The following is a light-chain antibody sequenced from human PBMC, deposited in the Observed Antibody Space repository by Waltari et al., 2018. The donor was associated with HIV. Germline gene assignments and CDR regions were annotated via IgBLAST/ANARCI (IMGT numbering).Light chain of an antibody. Sequence: YGLTQPFSVSVALGQTATITCGGDNIGSKNVHWYQQKAVQAPVLVIDRDTKRPSGIPERFSGSNSGNTATLTISGAQAGDEADYYCHVWDSNTVVFGGGTKLTFL. CDR3: HVWDSNTVV. J-gene: IGLJ2*01. V-gene: IGLV3-9*01. CDR1: NIGSKN. CDR2: RDT.